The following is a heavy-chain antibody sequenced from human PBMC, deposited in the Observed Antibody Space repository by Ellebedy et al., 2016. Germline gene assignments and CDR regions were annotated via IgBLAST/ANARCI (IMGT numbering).Heavy chain of an antibody. CDR1: GFTFNSYW. Sequence: GGSLRLSRAASGFTFNSYWMSWVRQAPGKGLEWVSSISSTGTYIYYADSVKGRFTISRDNSKKSLFLQMNSLTTEDTAVYYCASRALAVAGTDPPRDYYYAMDVWGQGTTVTVSS. CDR3: ASRALAVAGTDPPRDYYYAMDV. V-gene: IGHV3-21*01. CDR2: ISSTGTYI. D-gene: IGHD6-19*01. J-gene: IGHJ6*02.